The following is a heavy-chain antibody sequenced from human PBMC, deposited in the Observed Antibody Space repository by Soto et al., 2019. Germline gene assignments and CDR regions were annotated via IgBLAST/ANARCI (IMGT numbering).Heavy chain of an antibody. CDR1: GFSFRGKNY. CDR3: ARVRSSGWYADY. J-gene: IGHJ4*02. CDR2: LYDTDGT. Sequence: PGGSLRLSCAASGFSFRGKNYLTWVRQAPGRGLEGVSGLYDTDGTYYADSVKGRFTISRDNSKNTLYLQMNSLRAEDTAVYYCARVRSSGWYADYWGQGTLVTVSS. V-gene: IGHV3-66*02. D-gene: IGHD6-19*01.